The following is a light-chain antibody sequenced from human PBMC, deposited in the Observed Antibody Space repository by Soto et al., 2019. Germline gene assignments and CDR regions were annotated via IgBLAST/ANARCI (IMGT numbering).Light chain of an antibody. CDR3: AAWDASLSGPV. CDR2: RNN. V-gene: IGLV1-47*01. J-gene: IGLJ2*01. CDR1: SSNIGSNS. Sequence: QSVLTQPPSASGTPGQRVTISCSGSSSNIGSNSVYWYQHLPGTAPKLLIYRNNQRPSGVPDRFSGSKSGTPASLAISGLRSEDEADYYCAAWDASLSGPVFGGGTKLTVL.